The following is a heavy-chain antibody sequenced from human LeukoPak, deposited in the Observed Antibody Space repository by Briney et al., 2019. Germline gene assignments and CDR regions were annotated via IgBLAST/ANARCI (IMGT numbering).Heavy chain of an antibody. Sequence: PSETLSLTCTVSGGSISSYYWSWIRQPPGKGLEWIGYIYYSGSTNYNPSLKSRVTISVDTSKNQFSLKLSSVTATDTAVYYCARRYFDWLLYIDYGMDVWGQGTTVTVSS. V-gene: IGHV4-59*08. CDR3: ARRYFDWLLYIDYGMDV. D-gene: IGHD3-9*01. J-gene: IGHJ6*02. CDR2: IYYSGST. CDR1: GGSISSYY.